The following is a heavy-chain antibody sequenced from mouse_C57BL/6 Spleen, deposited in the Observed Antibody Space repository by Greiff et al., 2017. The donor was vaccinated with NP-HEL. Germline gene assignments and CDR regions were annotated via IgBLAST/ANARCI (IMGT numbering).Heavy chain of an antibody. CDR1: GFTFSSYA. D-gene: IGHD2-2*01. V-gene: IGHV5-4*01. Sequence: EVQLVESGGGLVKPGGSLKLSCAASGFTFSSYAMSWVRQTPEKRLEWVATISDGGSYTYYPDNVKGRFTISRDNAKNNLYLQMSQLKSEDTAMYYCAREDYGYDGGYAMDYWGQGTSVTVSS. CDR2: ISDGGSYT. J-gene: IGHJ4*01. CDR3: AREDYGYDGGYAMDY.